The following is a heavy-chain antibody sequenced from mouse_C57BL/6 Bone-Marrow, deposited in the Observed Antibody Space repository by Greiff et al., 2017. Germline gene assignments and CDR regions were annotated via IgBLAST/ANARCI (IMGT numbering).Heavy chain of an antibody. D-gene: IGHD1-1*01. Sequence: VQLQQPGAELVKPGASVKVSCNASGYTFTSYWMHWVKQRPGQGLEWIGRMHPSDSDTNYNQKFKGKATLTLDKASSTAYMQLSSLTSEGSAVYYCAIPSYGSSWAIDYWGQGTSGT. CDR2: MHPSDSDT. CDR1: GYTFTSYW. CDR3: AIPSYGSSWAIDY. V-gene: IGHV1-74*01. J-gene: IGHJ4*01.